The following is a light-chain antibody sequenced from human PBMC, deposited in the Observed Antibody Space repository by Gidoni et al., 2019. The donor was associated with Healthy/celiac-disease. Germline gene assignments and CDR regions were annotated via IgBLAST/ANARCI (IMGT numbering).Light chain of an antibody. Sequence: DIQMTQSPSSLSASVGDRVTITCRASQSMSSYLNWYQQKPGKAPKLLIYAASSLQSGVPSRFCVSGSGTDFTLTISSLQPEDFATYYCQHSYSTPQTFGQXTKLEIK. V-gene: IGKV1-39*01. CDR2: AAS. CDR1: QSMSSY. J-gene: IGKJ2*01. CDR3: QHSYSTPQT.